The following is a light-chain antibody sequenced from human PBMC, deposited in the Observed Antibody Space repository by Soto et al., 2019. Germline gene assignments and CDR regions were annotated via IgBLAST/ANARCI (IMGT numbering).Light chain of an antibody. J-gene: IGLJ1*01. CDR3: QSYDSSLSGSSV. CDR2: LYN. Sequence: QSVLTQPPSVSGAPGQRVTISCTGSSSNIGAGYDVHWYQQLPGTAPKLLIYLYNSRPSGVPDRFSASKSGTSASLAITGLQAEDEADYYCQSYDSSLSGSSVFGTGTKVTVL. V-gene: IGLV1-40*01. CDR1: SSNIGAGYD.